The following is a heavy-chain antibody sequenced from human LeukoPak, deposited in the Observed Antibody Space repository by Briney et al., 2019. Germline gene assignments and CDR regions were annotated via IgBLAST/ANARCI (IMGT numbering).Heavy chain of an antibody. V-gene: IGHV4-4*07. D-gene: IGHD3-3*01. Sequence: SETLSLTCTVSGGSISSYYWSWIRQPAGKGLEWIGRIYTSGSTNYNPSLKSRVTMSVDTSKDQFSLKLSSVTAADTAVYYCAKSGYPRYYMDVWGKGTTVTVSS. CDR1: GGSISSYY. CDR3: AKSGYPRYYMDV. CDR2: IYTSGST. J-gene: IGHJ6*03.